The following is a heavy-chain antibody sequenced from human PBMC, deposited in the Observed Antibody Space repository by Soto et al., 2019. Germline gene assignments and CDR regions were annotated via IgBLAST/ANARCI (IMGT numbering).Heavy chain of an antibody. Sequence: SVTLSLPCAVYGGSFSGYYWSWIRQPPGKGLEWIGEINHSGSTNYNPSLKSRVTISVDTSKNRLSLMLSSVTAADTAVYFCARGRVVGVVAATPSDWFGPCGQGTLVTVSS. V-gene: IGHV4-34*01. CDR3: ARGRVVGVVAATPSDWFGP. CDR1: GGSFSGYY. J-gene: IGHJ5*02. D-gene: IGHD2-15*01. CDR2: INHSGST.